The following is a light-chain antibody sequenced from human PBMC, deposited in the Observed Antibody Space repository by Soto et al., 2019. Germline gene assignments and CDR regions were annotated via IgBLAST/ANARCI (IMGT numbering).Light chain of an antibody. V-gene: IGLV2-14*01. J-gene: IGLJ3*02. CDR1: SSDVGGYNY. Sequence: QSALTQPASVSGSPGQSITISCTGTSSDVGGYNYVSWYQQHPDKAPKLMIYEVSNRPSGVSTRFSGSKSGTTASLTISGLQSDDEGNYYFSSYTRGSTLGFGGGTKLPV. CDR2: EVS. CDR3: SSYTRGSTLG.